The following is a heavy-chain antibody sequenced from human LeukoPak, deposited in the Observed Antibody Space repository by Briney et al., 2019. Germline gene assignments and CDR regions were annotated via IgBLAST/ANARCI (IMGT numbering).Heavy chain of an antibody. CDR1: GFTFSSYS. J-gene: IGHJ6*01. Sequence: PGGSLRLSCAASGFTFSSYSMNWVRQAPGKGLEWVSSISSSSSYIYYADSVKGRFTISRDNAKNSLYLQMNSLRAEDTAVYYCARDKSGIAAAGTGYYYGMDVWGKGPRSPSPQ. CDR3: ARDKSGIAAAGTGYYYGMDV. D-gene: IGHD6-13*01. V-gene: IGHV3-21*01. CDR2: ISSSSSYI.